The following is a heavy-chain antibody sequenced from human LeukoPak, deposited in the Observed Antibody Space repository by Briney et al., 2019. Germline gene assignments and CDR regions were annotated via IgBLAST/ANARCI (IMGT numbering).Heavy chain of an antibody. D-gene: IGHD2-15*01. Sequence: GGSLRLSCAASGFTFSSYWMSWVRQAPGKGLEWVANIKQDGSEKYYVDSVKGRFTISRDNAKNSLYLQMNSLRAEDTAVYYCARDQVRGIRYYSYYGMDVWGQGTTVTVSS. V-gene: IGHV3-7*03. CDR1: GFTFSSYW. CDR2: IKQDGSEK. CDR3: ARDQVRGIRYYSYYGMDV. J-gene: IGHJ6*02.